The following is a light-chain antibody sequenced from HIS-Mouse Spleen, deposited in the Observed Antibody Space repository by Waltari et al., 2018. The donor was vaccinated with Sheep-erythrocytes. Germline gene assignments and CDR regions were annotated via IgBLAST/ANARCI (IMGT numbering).Light chain of an antibody. V-gene: IGKV1-33*01. J-gene: IGKJ3*01. CDR1: QDISNY. CDR3: QQYDNLFT. Sequence: DIQMTQSPSSLSASVGARVTITCQASQDISNYLNWYQQKPGKAPKLLIYDASTLETGVPSRFSGSGSGTDFTFTISSLQPEDIATYYCQQYDNLFTFGPGTKVDIK. CDR2: DAS.